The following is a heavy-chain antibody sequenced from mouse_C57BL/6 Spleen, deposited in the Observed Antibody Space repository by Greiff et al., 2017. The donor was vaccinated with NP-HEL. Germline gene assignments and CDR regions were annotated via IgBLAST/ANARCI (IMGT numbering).Heavy chain of an antibody. V-gene: IGHV5-9*01. J-gene: IGHJ3*01. CDR1: GFTFSSYT. CDR3: ARPYYSNSAWFAY. D-gene: IGHD2-5*01. Sequence: EVQLVESGGGLVKPGGSLKLSCAASGFTFSSYTMSWVRQTPEKRLEWVATISGGGGNTYYPDSVKGRFTISRDNAKNTLYLQMSSLRSEDTALYYCARPYYSNSAWFAYWGQGTLVTVSA. CDR2: ISGGGGNT.